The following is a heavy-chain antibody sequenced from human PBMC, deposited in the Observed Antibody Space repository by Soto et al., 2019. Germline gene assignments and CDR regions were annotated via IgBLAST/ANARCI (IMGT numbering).Heavy chain of an antibody. CDR1: GGTFSSYA. D-gene: IGHD6-13*01. Sequence: ASVKVSCKASGGTFSSYAISWVRQAPGQGLEWMGGIIPIFGTANYAQKFQGRVTITADESASTAYMELSSLRSEDTAVYYCARWQQLVDTGNRDGKHGRDYYYGMDVWGQGTTVTVSS. V-gene: IGHV1-69*13. CDR3: ARWQQLVDTGNRDGKHGRDYYYGMDV. CDR2: IIPIFGTA. J-gene: IGHJ6*02.